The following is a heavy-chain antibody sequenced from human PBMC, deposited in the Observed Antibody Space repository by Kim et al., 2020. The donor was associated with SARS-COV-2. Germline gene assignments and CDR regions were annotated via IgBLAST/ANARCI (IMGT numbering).Heavy chain of an antibody. CDR1: GYIFNGYA. CDR3: SRLVWNLYYFDF. J-gene: IGHJ4*02. D-gene: IGHD1-1*01. Sequence: ASVKVSCKASGYIFNGYAIHWVRQAPGQRLEWMGWIHSGNDNTIYSQKFQGRVTISRDTSADTAYMELNSLGFEDTAVYYCSRLVWNLYYFDFWGQGTLV. CDR2: IHSGNDNT. V-gene: IGHV1-3*04.